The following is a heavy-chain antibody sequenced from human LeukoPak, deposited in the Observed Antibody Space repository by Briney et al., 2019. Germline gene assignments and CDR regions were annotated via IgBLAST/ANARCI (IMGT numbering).Heavy chain of an antibody. CDR3: AKDQSVTMVRGVLDY. CDR2: IIPIFGTA. J-gene: IGHJ4*02. V-gene: IGHV1-69*13. CDR1: GGTFSSYA. Sequence: GASVKVSCKASGGTFSSYAISWVRQAPGQGLEWMGGIIPIFGTANYAQKFQGRVTITADESTSTAYMELSSLRSEDTAVYYCAKDQSVTMVRGVLDYWGQGTLVTVSS. D-gene: IGHD3-10*01.